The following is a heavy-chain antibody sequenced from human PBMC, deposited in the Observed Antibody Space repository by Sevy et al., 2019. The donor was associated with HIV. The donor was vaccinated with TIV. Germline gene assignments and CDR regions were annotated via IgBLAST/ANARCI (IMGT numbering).Heavy chain of an antibody. CDR1: GFTFSSSA. V-gene: IGHV3-23*01. CDR2: ITSNGGST. CDR3: AKCLTPVTYQWSFDP. D-gene: IGHD4-17*01. Sequence: GGSLRLSCAASGFTFSSSAMTWVRQAPGKGLEWVSAITSNGGSTFYADSVKGRFTISRDISQNTLFLQMNSLRAEDTAVYYCAKCLTPVTYQWSFDPWGQGTLVTVSS. J-gene: IGHJ5*02.